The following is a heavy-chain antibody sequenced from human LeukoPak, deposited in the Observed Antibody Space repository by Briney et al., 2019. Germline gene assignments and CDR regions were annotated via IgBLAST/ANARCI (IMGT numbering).Heavy chain of an antibody. D-gene: IGHD4-11*01. Sequence: SVKVSCKASGGTLRNYAISWVRQAPGQGLEWMGGLIPLFGRAEYAQKFQGRVTITADEPTNTAYMELNFLRSDDTAVYYCASPKENSDYYFDSWGQGTLVAVSA. CDR1: GGTLRNYA. V-gene: IGHV1-69*13. J-gene: IGHJ4*02. CDR2: LIPLFGRA. CDR3: ASPKENSDYYFDS.